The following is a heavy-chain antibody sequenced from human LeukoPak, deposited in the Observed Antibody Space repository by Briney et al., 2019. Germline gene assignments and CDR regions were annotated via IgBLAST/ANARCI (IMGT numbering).Heavy chain of an antibody. V-gene: IGHV1-46*01. Sequence: ASVKVSCTASGYTFTSYYMHWVRHAPGQGLGLVGIINPSGGSTSYAQKFQGRVTMTRDTSTSTVYMELSSLSSQDTAVYDCARDRGYGDSLGWFDPWGQGTLVTVSS. CDR1: GYTFTSYY. D-gene: IGHD4-17*01. J-gene: IGHJ5*02. CDR2: INPSGGST. CDR3: ARDRGYGDSLGWFDP.